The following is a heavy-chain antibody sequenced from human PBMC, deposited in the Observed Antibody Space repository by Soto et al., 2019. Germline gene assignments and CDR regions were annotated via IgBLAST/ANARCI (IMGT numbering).Heavy chain of an antibody. Sequence: SETLSLTCTVSGGSINSGGYYWSWIRQHPGKGLEWIVYIYYSGSTYYNPSLKSRVTISIDTSKNQFSLKLSSVTAADTAVYYCARAQTIFGIITVFDYWGEGTLVTVSS. CDR2: IYYSGST. CDR3: ARAQTIFGIITVFDY. D-gene: IGHD3-3*01. J-gene: IGHJ4*02. V-gene: IGHV4-31*03. CDR1: GGSINSGGYY.